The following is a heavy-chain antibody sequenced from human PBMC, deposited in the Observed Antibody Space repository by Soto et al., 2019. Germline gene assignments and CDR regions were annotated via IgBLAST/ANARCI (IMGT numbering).Heavy chain of an antibody. Sequence: ASVKVSCKASGYSFGYTFSNYGISWVRQAPGQGPEWMGWISGYNGNTNYAQKFQGRVTMTTDTSTSTAYMELRGLRSDDTAVYYCARDNYERSGYFDYWGPGTLVTVFS. J-gene: IGHJ4*02. D-gene: IGHD3-22*01. CDR2: ISGYNGNT. CDR3: ARDNYERSGYFDY. CDR1: GYSFGYTFSNYG. V-gene: IGHV1-18*01.